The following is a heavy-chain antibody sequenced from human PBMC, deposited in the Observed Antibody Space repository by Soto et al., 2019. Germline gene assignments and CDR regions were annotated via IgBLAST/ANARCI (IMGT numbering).Heavy chain of an antibody. V-gene: IGHV3-15*07. CDR1: GFTFSNAW. Sequence: GGSLRLSCAASGFTFSNAWMNWVRQAPGKGLEWVGRIKSKTDGGTTDYAAPVKGRFTISRDDSKNTLYLQMNSLKTEDTAVYYCTTDLSIWFGDIENWFDPWGQGTLVTVSS. D-gene: IGHD3-10*01. J-gene: IGHJ5*02. CDR2: IKSKTDGGTT. CDR3: TTDLSIWFGDIENWFDP.